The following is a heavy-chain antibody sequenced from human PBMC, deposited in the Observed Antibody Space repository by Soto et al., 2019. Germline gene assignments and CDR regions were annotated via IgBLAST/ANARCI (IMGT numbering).Heavy chain of an antibody. CDR1: GYTFTSYG. D-gene: IGHD3-16*02. Sequence: QVQLVQSGAEVKKPGASVKVSCKASGYTFTSYGISWVRQAPGQGLEWMGWISAYNGNTNYAQKLQGRVTMTTDTSTSTAYMELRSLRSDDTAVYYCAREIMITFGGVIGRGAADYWGQGTLVTVSS. J-gene: IGHJ4*02. CDR3: AREIMITFGGVIGRGAADY. V-gene: IGHV1-18*01. CDR2: ISAYNGNT.